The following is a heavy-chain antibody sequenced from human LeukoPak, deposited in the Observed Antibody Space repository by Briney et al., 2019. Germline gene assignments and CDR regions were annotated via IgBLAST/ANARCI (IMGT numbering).Heavy chain of an antibody. J-gene: IGHJ4*02. CDR2: INPNSGGT. CDR3: ARGLENFDC. CDR1: GYTFTGSY. V-gene: IGHV1-2*06. Sequence: ASVKVSCKASGYTFTGSYMHWVRQAPGQGLEWVGRINPNSGGTSFAQKFQGSVTMTRDTSISTAYMKLSRLRSDDTAVYYCARGLENFDCWGQGTLVTVSP. D-gene: IGHD4-11*01.